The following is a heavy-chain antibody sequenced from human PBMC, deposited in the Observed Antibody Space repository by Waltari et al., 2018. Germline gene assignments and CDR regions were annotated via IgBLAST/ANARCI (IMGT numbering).Heavy chain of an antibody. J-gene: IGHJ4*02. V-gene: IGHV3-9*01. CDR3: AKRGYSEYYFDY. D-gene: IGHD5-18*01. CDR2: MSWNRGSI. Sequence: EVQLVESGGGLVQPGRSLRLSCAASGFTFDDYAMHWVRQAPGKVLEWVSGMSWNRGSIGYADSGKGRFTISRDNAKNSLYLQMNSLRAEDTALYYCAKRGYSEYYFDYWGQGTLVTVSS. CDR1: GFTFDDYA.